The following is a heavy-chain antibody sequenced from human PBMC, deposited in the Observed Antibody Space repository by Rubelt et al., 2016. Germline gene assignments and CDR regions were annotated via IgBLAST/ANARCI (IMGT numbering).Heavy chain of an antibody. V-gene: IGHV3-74*01. CDR3: ARSGPDVVVPAAIRVEGDAFDI. D-gene: IGHD2-2*02. J-gene: IGHJ3*02. Sequence: EVQLVESGGGLVQPGGSLRLSCAASGFTFSSYWMHWVRQAPGKGLVWVSRINSDGSSTSYADSVKGRFTISGDNAKNTLYLKMNSLRAEDTAVYYCARSGPDVVVPAAIRVEGDAFDIWGQGTMVTVSS. CDR2: INSDGSST. CDR1: GFTFSSYW.